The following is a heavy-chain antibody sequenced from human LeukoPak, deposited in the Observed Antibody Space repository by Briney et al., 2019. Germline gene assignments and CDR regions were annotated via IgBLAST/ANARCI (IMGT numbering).Heavy chain of an antibody. Sequence: SETLSLTCAVSGGSISSGGYSWSWIRQPPGKGLEWIGYIYYSGSTYYNPSLKSRVTISVDTSKNQFSLKLSSVTAADTAVYYCARFYDSSGYYYFDYWGQGTLVTVSP. D-gene: IGHD3-22*01. CDR2: IYYSGST. CDR3: ARFYDSSGYYYFDY. V-gene: IGHV4-30-4*07. J-gene: IGHJ4*02. CDR1: GGSISSGGYS.